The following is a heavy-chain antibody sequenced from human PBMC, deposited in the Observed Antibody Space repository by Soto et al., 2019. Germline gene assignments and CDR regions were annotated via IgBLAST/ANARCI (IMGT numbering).Heavy chain of an antibody. D-gene: IGHD1-26*01. CDR3: AGRGSGSYSDY. Sequence: EVQLLESGGGLVQPGGSLRLSCAASGFTFSSYAMRWVRQAPVKGLEWVSAISGSGGSTYYADSVKGRFTISRDNSKNTLYLQTNSMRAEDTAVDYCAGRGSGSYSDYWGQGTLVTVSS. CDR2: ISGSGGST. V-gene: IGHV3-23*01. CDR1: GFTFSSYA. J-gene: IGHJ4*02.